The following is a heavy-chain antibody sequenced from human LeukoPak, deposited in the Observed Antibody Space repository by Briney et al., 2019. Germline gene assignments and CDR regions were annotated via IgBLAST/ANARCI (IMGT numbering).Heavy chain of an antibody. J-gene: IGHJ6*02. CDR2: MNPNSGKT. D-gene: IGHD2-2*01. V-gene: IGHV1-8*01. Sequence: ASVTVSCKASGGTFTSDDINWVRQATGLGLEWMGWMNPNSGKTGYAQKFQGRVTLTRNTAMGTAYMELSNLRSEDTAVYYCASEYCPNTTCYWGGLGVWGQGTTVTVSS. CDR3: ASEYCPNTTCYWGGLGV. CDR1: GGTFTSDD.